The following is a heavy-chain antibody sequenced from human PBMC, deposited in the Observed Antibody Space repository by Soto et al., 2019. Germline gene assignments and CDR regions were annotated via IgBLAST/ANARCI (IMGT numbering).Heavy chain of an antibody. CDR3: AKGAYYDILTGYYPNWFDP. J-gene: IGHJ5*02. CDR1: GFTFDDYT. CDR2: ISWDGGST. V-gene: IGHV3-43*01. D-gene: IGHD3-9*01. Sequence: PGGSLRLSCAASGFTFDDYTMRWVRQAPGKGLEWVSLISWDGGSTYYADSVKGRFTISRDNSKNSLYLQMNSLRTEDTALYYCAKGAYYDILTGYYPNWFDPWGQGTLVTVSS.